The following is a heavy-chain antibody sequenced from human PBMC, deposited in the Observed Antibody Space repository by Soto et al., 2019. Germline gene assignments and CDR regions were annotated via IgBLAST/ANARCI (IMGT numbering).Heavy chain of an antibody. J-gene: IGHJ4*02. V-gene: IGHV3-21*01. Sequence: GGSLRLSCAASGFNLTTYTINWVRQAPGKGLEWVSSMISASRNVNYADSVKGRFSVSRDNAENSVYLQMNFLRAEDTAVYYCARERGGYFHDYWGQGALVTGLL. CDR3: ARERGGYFHDY. CDR2: MISASRNV. D-gene: IGHD1-26*01. CDR1: GFNLTTYT.